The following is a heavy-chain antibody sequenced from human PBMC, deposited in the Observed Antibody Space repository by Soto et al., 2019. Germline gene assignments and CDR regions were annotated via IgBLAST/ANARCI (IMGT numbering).Heavy chain of an antibody. CDR2: ISGIGGST. J-gene: IGHJ4*01. V-gene: IGHV3-23*01. Sequence: AISGIGGSTYYADSVKGRFTISRDNSKNTLYLQMNSLRAEDTAVYYCAKGRYGYTYGSFDYWGNVTLVTFSS. D-gene: IGHD5-18*01. CDR3: AKGRYGYTYGSFDY.